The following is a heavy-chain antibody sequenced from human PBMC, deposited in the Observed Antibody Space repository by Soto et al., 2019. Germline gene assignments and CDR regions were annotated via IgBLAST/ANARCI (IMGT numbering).Heavy chain of an antibody. V-gene: IGHV3-74*03. CDR3: ARVQGIALFGVTKGSSMDV. D-gene: IGHD3-3*01. J-gene: IGHJ6*03. CDR1: GFTFTSYW. CDR2: IDSDGSRT. Sequence: EVQLVESGGGLVQPGGSLRLSCAASGFTFTSYWMHWVRQAPGKGLVWVSHIDSDGSRTTYADSVKGRFTISRDNSKNTLYLQMNSLRAEDTGVYYCARVQGIALFGVTKGSSMDVWGRGTTVSVSS.